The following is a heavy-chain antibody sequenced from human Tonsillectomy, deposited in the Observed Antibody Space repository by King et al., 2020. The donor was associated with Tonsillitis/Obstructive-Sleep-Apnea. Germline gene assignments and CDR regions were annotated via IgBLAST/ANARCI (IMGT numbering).Heavy chain of an antibody. Sequence: RLQESGPGLVKPSETLSLTCIVSGGSVSSGHYFWHWVRQPPGRGLEWIGCISYSGSTSYSPSLESRVTISVDTSKNHFALNVTSVTAADAAVYYCVRSHGAYWGQGILVTVSS. D-gene: IGHD3-16*01. CDR2: ISYSGST. CDR3: VRSHGAY. CDR1: GGSVSSGHYF. J-gene: IGHJ4*02. V-gene: IGHV4-61*03.